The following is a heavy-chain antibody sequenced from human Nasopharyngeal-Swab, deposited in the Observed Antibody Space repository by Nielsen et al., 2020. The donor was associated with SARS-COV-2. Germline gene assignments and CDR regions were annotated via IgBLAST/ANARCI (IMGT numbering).Heavy chain of an antibody. D-gene: IGHD4-17*01. CDR2: INSDGSST. Sequence: VRQAPGKGLVWVSRINSDGSSTSYADSVKGRFTISRDSAKNTLYLQMNSLRAEDTAVYYCASLYGDYYYYYMDVWGKGTTVSRLL. J-gene: IGHJ6*03. V-gene: IGHV3-74*01. CDR3: ASLYGDYYYYYMDV.